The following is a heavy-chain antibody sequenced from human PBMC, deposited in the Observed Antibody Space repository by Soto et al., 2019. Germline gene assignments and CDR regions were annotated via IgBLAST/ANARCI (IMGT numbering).Heavy chain of an antibody. D-gene: IGHD3-22*01. CDR3: TTDRGYLTFDY. CDR2: IKEDGTAK. CDR1: GFTFSNSW. J-gene: IGHJ4*02. V-gene: IGHV3-7*01. Sequence: VGSLRLSCAASGFTFSNSWMNWVRQAPGKGLEWVANIKEDGTAKYYLDSVKGRFTVSRDNAKNSLYLQMNSLRAEDTAMYYCTTDRGYLTFDYWGQGTLVTVSS.